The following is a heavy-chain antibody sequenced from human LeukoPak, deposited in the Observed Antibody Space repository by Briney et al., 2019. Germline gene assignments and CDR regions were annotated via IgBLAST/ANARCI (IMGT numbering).Heavy chain of an antibody. Sequence: SETLSLTCAVSGGSISSSNWWSWVRQPPGKGLEWIGEIYHSGSTNYNPSLKSRVTISVDKSKNQFSLKLSSVTAADTAVYYCARFQYSNYISRYYYYGMDVWGQGTTVTVSS. V-gene: IGHV4-4*02. CDR2: IYHSGST. CDR1: GGSISSSNW. D-gene: IGHD4-11*01. J-gene: IGHJ6*02. CDR3: ARFQYSNYISRYYYYGMDV.